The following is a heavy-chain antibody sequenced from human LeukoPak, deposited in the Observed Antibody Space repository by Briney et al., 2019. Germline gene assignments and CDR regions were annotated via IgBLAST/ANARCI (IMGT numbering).Heavy chain of an antibody. CDR3: ARDSGDCTNGVCSGYYYYYYMDV. D-gene: IGHD2-8*01. J-gene: IGHJ6*03. CDR1: GYTFTSYS. V-gene: IGHV1-46*03. CDR2: INPSGGST. Sequence: ASVKVSCKASGYTFTSYSMHWVRQAPGQGLEWMGIINPSGGSTSYAQKFQGRVTMTRDTSTSTVYMELSSLRSEDTAVYYCARDSGDCTNGVCSGYYYYYYMDVWGKGTTVTVSS.